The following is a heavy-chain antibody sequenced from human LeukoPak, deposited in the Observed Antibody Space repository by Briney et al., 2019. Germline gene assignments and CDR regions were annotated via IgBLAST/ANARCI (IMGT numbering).Heavy chain of an antibody. J-gene: IGHJ4*02. D-gene: IGHD6-13*01. V-gene: IGHV3-53*05. Sequence: GGSLRLSCAVSGFTVSGNYMSWVRQAPGKGLEWVSLIYSGGTTYYADSVKGRFTISRDNSKNTLYLQMNSLRAEDTAVYYCAKDPRRYSRTGGYFDYWGQGTLVTVSS. CDR1: GFTVSGNY. CDR3: AKDPRRYSRTGGYFDY. CDR2: IYSGGTT.